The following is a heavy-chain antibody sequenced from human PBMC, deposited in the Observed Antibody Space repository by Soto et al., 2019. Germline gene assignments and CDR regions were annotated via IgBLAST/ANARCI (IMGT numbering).Heavy chain of an antibody. J-gene: IGHJ4*02. V-gene: IGHV4-38-2*01. Sequence: SETLSLTCAVSGYSISSGYYWGWIRQPPGKGLEWIGSIYHSGSTYYNPSLKSQVTISVDTYKNQFSLKLSSVTAADTAVYYCANYYYDSSGPHYWGQGTLVTVSS. CDR3: ANYYYDSSGPHY. CDR2: IYHSGST. CDR1: GYSISSGYY. D-gene: IGHD3-22*01.